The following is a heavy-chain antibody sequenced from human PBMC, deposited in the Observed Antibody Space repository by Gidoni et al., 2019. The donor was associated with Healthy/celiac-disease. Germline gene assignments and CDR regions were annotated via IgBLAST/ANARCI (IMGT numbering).Heavy chain of an antibody. V-gene: IGHV4-30-4*01. D-gene: IGHD4-17*01. CDR2: IYYSGST. CDR3: ARGDDYGDYLGTFDI. CDR1: GGAISCGDYY. J-gene: IGHJ3*02. Sequence: QVQLQESGPGLVKPSQTLSLTCTVSGGAISCGDYYWSWIRQPPGKGLEWIGYIYYSGSTYYNPSLKSRVTISVDTSKNQFSLKLSSVTAADTAVYYCARGDDYGDYLGTFDIWGQGTMVTVSS.